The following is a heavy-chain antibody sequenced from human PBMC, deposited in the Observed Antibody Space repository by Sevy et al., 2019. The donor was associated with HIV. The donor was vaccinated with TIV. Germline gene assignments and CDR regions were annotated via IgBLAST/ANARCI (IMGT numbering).Heavy chain of an antibody. D-gene: IGHD2-8*01. CDR2: LSFGCGKI. Sequence: GESLKISCEASGFNFNIYSMSWVRQAPGKGLEWVSTLSFGCGKINHADSVQGRFTMSRDDSKKMVYLEMNSLRVEDTAIYYCAREGCTRPHDYWGQGTLVTVSS. J-gene: IGHJ4*02. CDR1: GFNFNIYS. CDR3: AREGCTRPHDY. V-gene: IGHV3-23*01.